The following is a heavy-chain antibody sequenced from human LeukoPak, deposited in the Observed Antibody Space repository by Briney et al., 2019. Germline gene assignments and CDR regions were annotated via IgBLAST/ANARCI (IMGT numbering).Heavy chain of an antibody. V-gene: IGHV4-59*01. CDR1: GGSISRYY. CDR2: MYYSGST. J-gene: IGHJ3*02. Sequence: SETLSLTCTVSGGSISRYYWSWIRQPPGKGLEWIGYMYYSGSTNYNPSLKSRVTISVDTSKNKFSLNLSSVTAADTAVYYCARDRGPLTTVTTPWGDAFDIWGQGTMVTVSS. D-gene: IGHD4-17*01. CDR3: ARDRGPLTTVTTPWGDAFDI.